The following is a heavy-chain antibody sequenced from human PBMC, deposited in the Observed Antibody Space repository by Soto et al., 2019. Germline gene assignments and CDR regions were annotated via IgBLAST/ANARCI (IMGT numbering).Heavy chain of an antibody. V-gene: IGHV3-23*01. Sequence: EVQLLESGGGLVQPGGSLRLSCAASGFTFNAYAMTWVRQAPGKGLEWVSALGGSGGNRYYAASVKGRFTISRHNSKDTLDLQMNRLRVEDTAVYYCARVASDYINSVDHWGQGILVTVPS. CDR3: ARVASDYINSVDH. CDR1: GFTFNAYA. D-gene: IGHD4-4*01. CDR2: LGGSGGNR. J-gene: IGHJ4*02.